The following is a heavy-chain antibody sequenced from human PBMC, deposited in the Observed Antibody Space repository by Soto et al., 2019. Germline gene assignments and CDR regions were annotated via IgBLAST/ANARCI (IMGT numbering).Heavy chain of an antibody. CDR1: GGTFSNTA. V-gene: IGHV1-69*01. J-gene: IGHJ4*02. CDR2: IIPLFGTP. D-gene: IGHD5-18*01. CDR3: ATPAEGLDTAMLKGLAH. Sequence: QVLLVQSGAEVKKPGSSVKVSCKASGGTFSNTAFIWVRQAPGQGLEWMGGIIPLFGTPNYAQKFQGRLMISADESASEAYMELNTLTSEETAVYYCATPAEGLDTAMLKGLAHWGQGTLLTVSS.